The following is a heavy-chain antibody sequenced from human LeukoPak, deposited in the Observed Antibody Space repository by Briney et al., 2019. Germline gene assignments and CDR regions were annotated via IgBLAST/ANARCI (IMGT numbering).Heavy chain of an antibody. V-gene: IGHV1-24*01. CDR3: ATVYYDSSGYYGFPNYFDY. Sequence: ASVKVSCKFSGYTLTELSMHWVRQAPGKGLEWMGGFDPEDGETIYAQKFQGRVTMTEDTSTDTAYMELSSLRSEDTAVYYCATVYYDSSGYYGFPNYFDYWGQGTLVTVSS. D-gene: IGHD3-22*01. CDR2: FDPEDGET. J-gene: IGHJ4*02. CDR1: GYTLTELS.